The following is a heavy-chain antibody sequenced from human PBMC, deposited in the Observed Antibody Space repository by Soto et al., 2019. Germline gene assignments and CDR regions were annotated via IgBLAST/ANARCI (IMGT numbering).Heavy chain of an antibody. J-gene: IGHJ5*02. V-gene: IGHV3-53*02. CDR1: GFTVSSNY. D-gene: IGHD2-8*01. CDR2: IYSGGST. Sequence: EVQVVETGGGLIQPGGSLRLSCAVSGFTVSSNYMSWVRQPPGKGPEWVSDIYSGGSTYYADSVKGRFTISRDNSKNTLYLQMNSLRAEDTAVYYCARETDGHKPNWFDIWGQGTLVTVSS. CDR3: ARETDGHKPNWFDI.